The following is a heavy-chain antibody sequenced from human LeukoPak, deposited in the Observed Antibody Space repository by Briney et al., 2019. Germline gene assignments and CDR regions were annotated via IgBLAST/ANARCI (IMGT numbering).Heavy chain of an antibody. Sequence: GGSLRLSCAASGFTFSIYSMNWVRQAPGKGLEWVSSISSSSYIYYADSVKGRFTISRDNAKNSLYLQMNSLRAEDTAVYYCARDLPTGGIDFGVVYYGMDVWGQGTTVTVSS. CDR2: ISSSSYI. D-gene: IGHD3-3*01. V-gene: IGHV3-21*01. CDR3: ARDLPTGGIDFGVVYYGMDV. J-gene: IGHJ6*02. CDR1: GFTFSIYS.